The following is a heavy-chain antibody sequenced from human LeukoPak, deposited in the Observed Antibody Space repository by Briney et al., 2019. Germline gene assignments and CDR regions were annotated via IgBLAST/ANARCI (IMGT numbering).Heavy chain of an antibody. D-gene: IGHD2-8*01. CDR2: IYSGGST. Sequence: GGSLRLSCAASGFTVSSNYMSWVRQAPGKGLEWVSVIYSGGSTYYADSVKGRFTISRDNSKNTLYLQMNSLRAEDTAVYYCARGASYASGPYYFDYWGQGTLVTVSS. V-gene: IGHV3-66*01. J-gene: IGHJ4*02. CDR1: GFTVSSNY. CDR3: ARGASYASGPYYFDY.